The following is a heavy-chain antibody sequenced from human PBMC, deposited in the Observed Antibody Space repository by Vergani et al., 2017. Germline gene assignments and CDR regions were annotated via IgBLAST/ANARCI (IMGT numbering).Heavy chain of an antibody. CDR3: ARDTRGYSYGYYY. Sequence: EVQLVESGGGLVKPGGSLRLSCAASGFTFSSYSMNWVRQAPGKGLEWVSSISSSSSYIYYADSVKGRFTISRDNAKNSLYLQVNSLRAEDTAVYYCARDTRGYSYGYYYWGQGTLVTVSS. CDR2: ISSSSSYI. J-gene: IGHJ4*02. CDR1: GFTFSSYS. V-gene: IGHV3-21*01. D-gene: IGHD5-18*01.